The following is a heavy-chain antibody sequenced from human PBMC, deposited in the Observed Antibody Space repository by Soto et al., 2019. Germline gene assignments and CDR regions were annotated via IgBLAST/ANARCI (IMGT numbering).Heavy chain of an antibody. CDR3: AKVKSYYYYYYGMDV. V-gene: IGHV3-30*18. CDR2: ISYDGGNK. CDR1: GFTFSNYG. Sequence: GGSLRLSCAASGFTFSNYGMHWVRQAPGKGLEWVAVISYDGGNKYYADSVKGRFTISRDNSKNTLYLQMNSLRAEDTAVYYCAKVKSYYYYYYGMDVWGQGTTVTVSS. J-gene: IGHJ6*02.